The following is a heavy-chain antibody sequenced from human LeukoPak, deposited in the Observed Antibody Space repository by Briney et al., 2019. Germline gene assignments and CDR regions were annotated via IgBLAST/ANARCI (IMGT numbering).Heavy chain of an antibody. Sequence: GGSLRLSCAASGFTFSSYSMNWVRQAPGKGLEWVSCITNSSSTIYYADSVKGRFTISRDNATNSLYLQMNSLRAEDTAVYYCARVGGLYSSSWPLDYWGQGTLVTVSS. V-gene: IGHV3-48*04. CDR2: ITNSSSTI. CDR3: ARVGGLYSSSWPLDY. CDR1: GFTFSSYS. J-gene: IGHJ4*02. D-gene: IGHD6-13*01.